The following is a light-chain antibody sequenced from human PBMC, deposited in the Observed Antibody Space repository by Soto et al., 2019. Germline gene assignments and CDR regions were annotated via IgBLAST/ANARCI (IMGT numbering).Light chain of an antibody. J-gene: IGKJ1*01. V-gene: IGKV1-39*01. CDR1: QSIRTY. CDR2: GAT. CDR3: QQSSETPWT. Sequence: DIQMTQSPSSLSASMGDRVTITCRASQSIRTYLNWYQQQSGKAPKLLIYGATRLQSGIPSRFSGSESGTDFTLTISNLQPEDFATYYCQQSSETPWTFGQGTKVEIK.